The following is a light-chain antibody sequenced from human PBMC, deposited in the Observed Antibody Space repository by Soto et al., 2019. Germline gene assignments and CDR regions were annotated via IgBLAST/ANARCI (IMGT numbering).Light chain of an antibody. CDR1: QSVSSN. V-gene: IGKV3-15*01. CDR2: GAS. CDR3: QQDHDGTPIT. J-gene: IGKJ5*01. Sequence: EIVMTQSPATLSASPGDRATLSCRASQSVSSNLAWYQQKPGQAPRLLIYGASTMATGMAARFSGSGSGTECSLTISSPESEDYAVYYCQQDHDGTPITFGQGTRLEIK.